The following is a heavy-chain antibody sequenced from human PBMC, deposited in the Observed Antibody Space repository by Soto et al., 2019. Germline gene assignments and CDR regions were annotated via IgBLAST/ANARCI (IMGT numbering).Heavy chain of an antibody. J-gene: IGHJ4*02. Sequence: QVQLVQSGAEVKKPGSSVKVSCKASGGTFSSYAISWVRQAPGQGLEWMGGIIPIFGTANYAQKFQGRDTMTSDESTSTAYMELRSLRSEDTAVYYCARDSGRNYYGSGSYYNVDYWGQGTLVTVSS. CDR3: ARDSGRNYYGSGSYYNVDY. CDR1: GGTFSSYA. CDR2: IIPIFGTA. V-gene: IGHV1-69*01. D-gene: IGHD3-10*01.